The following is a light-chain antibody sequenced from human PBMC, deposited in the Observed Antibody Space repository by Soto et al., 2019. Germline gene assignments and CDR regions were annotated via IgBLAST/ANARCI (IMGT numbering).Light chain of an antibody. CDR3: ISYSSNSTLYV. V-gene: IGLV2-14*01. CDR2: EVT. Sequence: QSALTQPVSVSGSPGQSITISCSGTSSDVGAYNYVSWYQQHPDKAPKLMIYEVTTRPSGVSDRFSGSKSGNTASLTISGLQAEDEADYHCISYSSNSTLYVFGTGTKVTVL. CDR1: SSDVGAYNY. J-gene: IGLJ1*01.